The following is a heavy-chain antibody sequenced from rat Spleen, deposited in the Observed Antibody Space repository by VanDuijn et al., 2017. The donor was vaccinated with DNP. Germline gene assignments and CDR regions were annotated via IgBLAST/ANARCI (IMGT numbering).Heavy chain of an antibody. CDR2: ISTSGSRT. V-gene: IGHV5-22*01. Sequence: EVQLEESGGGLVQPGRSLQLSCVASEFTFSKSDVAWVRQATKKGLEWVAAISTSGSRTYYADSVKGRFTVSRDNAKSTLYLQMNSLRSEDTATYYCARQAGTDDYWGQGVMVTVSS. CDR3: ARQAGTDDY. CDR1: EFTFSKSD. J-gene: IGHJ2*01. D-gene: IGHD1-4*01.